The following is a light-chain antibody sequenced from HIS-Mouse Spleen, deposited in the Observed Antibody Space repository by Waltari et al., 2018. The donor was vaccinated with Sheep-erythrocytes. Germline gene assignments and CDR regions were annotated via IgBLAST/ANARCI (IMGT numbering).Light chain of an antibody. J-gene: IGLJ3*02. V-gene: IGLV2-8*01. CDR1: SSDVVGYNH. Sequence: QSALTQPPSASGSPGQSVTISCTGTSSDVVGYNHVPWYQQHPGKAPNLMIYEVSKRPSGVPDRFSGSKSGNTASLTVSGLQAEDEADYYCSSYAGSNNWVFGGGTKLTVL. CDR2: EVS. CDR3: SSYAGSNNWV.